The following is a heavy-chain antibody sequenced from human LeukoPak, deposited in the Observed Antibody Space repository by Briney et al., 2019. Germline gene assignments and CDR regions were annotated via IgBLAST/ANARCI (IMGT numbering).Heavy chain of an antibody. J-gene: IGHJ4*02. CDR3: ARVMLAYCGGDCYAWVFDY. V-gene: IGHV4-59*01. D-gene: IGHD2-21*02. Sequence: PSETLSLTCTVSGGSISSYYWSWIRQPPGKGLEWIGYIYYSGSTNYNPSLKSRVTISVDTSKNQFSLKLSSVTAADTAVYYCARVMLAYCGGDCYAWVFDYWGQGTLVTVSS. CDR1: GGSISSYY. CDR2: IYYSGST.